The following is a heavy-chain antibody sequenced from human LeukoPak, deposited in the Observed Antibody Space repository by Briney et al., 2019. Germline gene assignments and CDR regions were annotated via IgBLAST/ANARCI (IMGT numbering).Heavy chain of an antibody. CDR1: GFTFSSYG. CDR3: AKDLSSSSGYFQH. J-gene: IGHJ1*01. V-gene: IGHV3-30*18. D-gene: IGHD6-6*01. Sequence: GRSLRLSCAASGFTFSSYGMHWVRQAPGKGLEWVAVISYDGSNKYYGDSVKGRFTISGDNSKNTLYLQMNSLRAEDTAVYYCAKDLSSSSGYFQHWGQGTLVTVSS. CDR2: ISYDGSNK.